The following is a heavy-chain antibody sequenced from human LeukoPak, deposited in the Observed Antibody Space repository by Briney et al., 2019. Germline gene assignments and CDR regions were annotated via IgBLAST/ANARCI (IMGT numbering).Heavy chain of an antibody. J-gene: IGHJ4*02. CDR2: ISPDSGER. CDR3: ARESGGALSYFDS. V-gene: IGHV1-2*02. D-gene: IGHD1-26*01. CDR1: GYIFTDYY. Sequence: ASVTVSCKASGYIFTDYYIHWVRQAPGQGPQWMGWISPDSGERNYAQQFQGRVAMTSDTSISTAYMELTRLTSDDTAVYYCARESGGALSYFDSWGQGTLVAVS.